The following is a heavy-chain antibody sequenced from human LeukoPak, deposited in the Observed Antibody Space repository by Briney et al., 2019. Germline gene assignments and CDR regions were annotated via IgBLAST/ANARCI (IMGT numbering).Heavy chain of an antibody. V-gene: IGHV1-2*02. CDR1: GYTFTGYY. Sequence: ASVKVSCKASGYTFTGYYMHWVRQAPGQGLEWMGWINPNSGGTNYAQKFQGRVTMTRDTSISTAYMELSRLRSDDTAVYYCARDRTRTGYSGGGYQDYWGQGTLVTVSS. J-gene: IGHJ4*02. CDR3: ARDRTRTGYSGGGYQDY. D-gene: IGHD6-19*01. CDR2: INPNSGGT.